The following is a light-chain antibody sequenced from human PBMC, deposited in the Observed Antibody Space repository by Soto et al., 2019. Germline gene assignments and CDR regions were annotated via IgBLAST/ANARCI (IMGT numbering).Light chain of an antibody. V-gene: IGLV2-11*01. CDR3: RSYTNSRTIV. J-gene: IGLJ1*01. CDR2: DGS. Sequence: QSVLPQPRSVSGSPGQSVTISCTGTSSVVSRYHCVSWYQQHPRKDPHLRIYDGSQRPSVVRGRVSGSTSGNTASLSISRLQAEDEDDYSCRSYTNSRTIVCGTGTKVTVL. CDR1: SSVVSRYHC.